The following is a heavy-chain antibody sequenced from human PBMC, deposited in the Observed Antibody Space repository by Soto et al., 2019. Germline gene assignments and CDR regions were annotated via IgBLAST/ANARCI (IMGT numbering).Heavy chain of an antibody. CDR2: ISYRGNT. V-gene: IGHV4-59*08. J-gene: IGHJ4*02. Sequence: QVQLQESGPGLVRPSETLSLTCTVSGGSITTYYWSWIRQPPGKGLDWIGYISYRGNTNYNPSLKSRLTMPVDTSKNQISLKLSSVTAADTAVYYCARVRRDSGDYLVDFWGQGTLVTVSS. D-gene: IGHD4-17*01. CDR1: GGSITTYY. CDR3: ARVRRDSGDYLVDF.